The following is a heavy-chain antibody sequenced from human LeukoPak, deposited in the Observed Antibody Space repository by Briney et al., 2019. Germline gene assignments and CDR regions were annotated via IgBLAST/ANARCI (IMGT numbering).Heavy chain of an antibody. D-gene: IGHD6-19*01. J-gene: IGHJ3*02. V-gene: IGHV3-11*04. Sequence: GGSLRLSCAASGFTFSDYYMNWIRQAPGKGLEWISYISSSGGTIYYADSVKGRFAISRDNAKNSLYLQMNSLRAEDAAVYYCAGYSSGWFGAFHIWGQGTMVTVSS. CDR1: GFTFSDYY. CDR2: ISSSGGTI. CDR3: AGYSSGWFGAFHI.